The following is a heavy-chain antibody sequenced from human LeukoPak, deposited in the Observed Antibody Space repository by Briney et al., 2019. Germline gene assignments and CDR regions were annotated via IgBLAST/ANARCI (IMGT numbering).Heavy chain of an antibody. Sequence: EASVKVSCKASGYRFSSYYLIWVRQAPGQGLEWMGIINPSAGSTYYAQKLQGRVTMTGDMSTSTVYMELSSLRSEDTALYYCATGSHVRVYDSNPYYGHYWGQGTLVTVSS. CDR3: ATGSHVRVYDSNPYYGHY. V-gene: IGHV1-46*04. CDR1: GYRFSSYY. D-gene: IGHD3-22*01. CDR2: INPSAGST. J-gene: IGHJ4*02.